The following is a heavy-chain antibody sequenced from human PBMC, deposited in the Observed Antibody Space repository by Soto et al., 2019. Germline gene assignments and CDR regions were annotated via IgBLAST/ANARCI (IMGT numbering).Heavy chain of an antibody. CDR1: GYTFISYW. Sequence: PGESLKISCKGSGYTFISYWIGWVRQMPGKGLEWMGIIYPGDSESRYSPSFQGQVTISADKSISTAYLQWSSLKASDTAMYYCARQDGGYYYDTSGYYSSMEVWGQGTTVTVSS. D-gene: IGHD3-22*01. CDR2: IYPGDSES. CDR3: ARQDGGYYYDTSGYYSSMEV. V-gene: IGHV5-51*01. J-gene: IGHJ6*02.